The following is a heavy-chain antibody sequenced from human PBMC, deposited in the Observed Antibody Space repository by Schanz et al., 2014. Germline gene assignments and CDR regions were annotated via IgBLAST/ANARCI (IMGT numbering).Heavy chain of an antibody. CDR2: INSVGSNT. V-gene: IGHV3-74*01. D-gene: IGHD1-1*01. CDR3: ARDRRNADLDD. CDR1: GFTFSSHW. J-gene: IGHJ4*02. Sequence: EVQLVQSGGGLVQPGGSLRLSCAASGFTFSSHWMHWVRQDPGKGLVWVARINSVGSNTDYADSVTGRFTISRDNAKNTLYLQMNALRAEDTALYYCARDRRNADLDDWGQGTLVTVSS.